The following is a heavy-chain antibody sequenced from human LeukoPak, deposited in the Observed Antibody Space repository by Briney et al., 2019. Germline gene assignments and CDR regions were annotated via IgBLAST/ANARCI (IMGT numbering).Heavy chain of an antibody. V-gene: IGHV1-18*01. J-gene: IGHJ4*02. D-gene: IGHD2-15*01. Sequence: ASVKVSCKASGYTFTSYGISWVRQAPGQGLEWMGWISAYNGNTNYAQKLQGRVTMTTDTSTSTAYMELRSLRSDDTAVYYCARHYCSGGSCYGVFDYWGQGTLVTVCS. CDR3: ARHYCSGGSCYGVFDY. CDR1: GYTFTSYG. CDR2: ISAYNGNT.